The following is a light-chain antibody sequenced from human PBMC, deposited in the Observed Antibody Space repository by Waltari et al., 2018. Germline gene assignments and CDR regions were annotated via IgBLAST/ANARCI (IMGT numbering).Light chain of an antibody. CDR2: VNSDGSH. Sequence: QLVLTQSSSASASLGASVKLTCTLRSGHSSTVVAWHQQQPAKGPRYLMQVNSDGSHSKGDDIPERFSGSSSGAARYLTISSLQSEDEADYYCQTGGHGTWVFGGGTKLTVL. CDR1: SGHSSTV. CDR3: QTGGHGTWV. J-gene: IGLJ3*02. V-gene: IGLV4-69*01.